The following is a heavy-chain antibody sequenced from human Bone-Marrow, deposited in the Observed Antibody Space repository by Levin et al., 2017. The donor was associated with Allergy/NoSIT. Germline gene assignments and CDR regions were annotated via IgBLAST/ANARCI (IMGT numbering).Heavy chain of an antibody. Sequence: GGSLRLSCAASGFTFSSYGMHWVRQAPGKGLEWVAVISSDGSNKYYADSVKGRFTISRDNSKNTLYLQMNSLRAEDTAVYYCGMTTFFGALRDPPDFDYWGQGTLVTVSS. J-gene: IGHJ4*02. D-gene: IGHD3-3*01. CDR3: GMTTFFGALRDPPDFDY. CDR2: ISSDGSNK. V-gene: IGHV3-30*03. CDR1: GFTFSSYG.